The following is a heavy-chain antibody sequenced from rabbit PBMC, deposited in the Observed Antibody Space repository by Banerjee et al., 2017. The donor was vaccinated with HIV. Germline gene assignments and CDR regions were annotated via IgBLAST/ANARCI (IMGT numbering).Heavy chain of an antibody. V-gene: IGHV1S45*01. CDR3: ARGDDGDPSDGNALSL. Sequence: QEQLEESGGDLVKPEGSLTLTCTASGFSFSNGYVMCWVRQAPGKGLEWIACINTSSGNTVYASWAKGRFTISKTSSTTVTLQITSLTAADTATHFCARGDDGDPSDGNALSLWGPGTLVTVS. D-gene: IGHD6-1*01. J-gene: IGHJ4*01. CDR2: INTSSGNT. CDR1: GFSFSNGYV.